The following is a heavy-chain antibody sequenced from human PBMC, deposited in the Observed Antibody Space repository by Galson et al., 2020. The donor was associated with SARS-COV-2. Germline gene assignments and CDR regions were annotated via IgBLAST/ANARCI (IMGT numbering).Heavy chain of an antibody. Sequence: GESLNISCKASGYTFTGYYMHWVRQAPGQGLEWMGWINPNSGGTNYAQKFQGRVTMTRDTSISTAYMELSRLRSDDTAVYYCAREPEPPVLLWFGEFPNFDYWGQGTLVTVSS. CDR1: GYTFTGYY. CDR2: INPNSGGT. J-gene: IGHJ4*02. CDR3: AREPEPPVLLWFGEFPNFDY. D-gene: IGHD3-10*01. V-gene: IGHV1-2*02.